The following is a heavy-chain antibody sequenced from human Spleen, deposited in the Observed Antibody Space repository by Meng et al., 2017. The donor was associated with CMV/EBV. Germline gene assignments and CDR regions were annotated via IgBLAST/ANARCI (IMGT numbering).Heavy chain of an antibody. J-gene: IGHJ3*01. CDR1: GYTFTGYY. Sequence: ASVKVSCKASGYTFTGYYMHWVRQAPGQGLDWMGWINPNSGGTNYAQKFRGRVTMTRDTSITTAYMELSRLRSDDTAVYFWARTRVPGYCGRTSCPDAFDVWGQGTMVTVSS. CDR3: ARTRVPGYCGRTSCPDAFDV. D-gene: IGHD2-2*01. V-gene: IGHV1-2*02. CDR2: INPNSGGT.